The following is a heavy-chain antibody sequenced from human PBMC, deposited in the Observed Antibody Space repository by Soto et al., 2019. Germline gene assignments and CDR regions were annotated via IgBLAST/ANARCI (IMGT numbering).Heavy chain of an antibody. CDR2: IYHSGST. Sequence: SETLSLTCAVSGYSISSGYYWGWIRQPPGKGLEWIGSIYHSGSTYYNPSLKSRVTISVDTSKNQFSLKLSSVTAADTAVYYCARDPKCSGITIFGVVNNWFDPWGQGTLVTVSS. V-gene: IGHV4-38-2*02. CDR1: GYSISSGYY. J-gene: IGHJ5*02. CDR3: ARDPKCSGITIFGVVNNWFDP. D-gene: IGHD3-3*01.